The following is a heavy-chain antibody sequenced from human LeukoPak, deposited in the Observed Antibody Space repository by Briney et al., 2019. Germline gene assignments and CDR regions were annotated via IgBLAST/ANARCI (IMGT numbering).Heavy chain of an antibody. CDR3: ARDELDIVATYHKHVVWGI. CDR1: GGTFSSYA. Sequence: GASVKVSCKASGGTFSSYAISWVRQAPGQGLEWMGRIIPILGIANYAQKFQGRVTITADKSTSTAYMELSSLRSEDTAVYYCARDELDIVATYHKHVVWGIWGQGTMVTVSS. V-gene: IGHV1-69*04. D-gene: IGHD5-12*01. J-gene: IGHJ3*02. CDR2: IIPILGIA.